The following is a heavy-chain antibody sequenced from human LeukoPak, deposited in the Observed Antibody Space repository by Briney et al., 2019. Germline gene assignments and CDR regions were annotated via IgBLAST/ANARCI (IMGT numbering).Heavy chain of an antibody. D-gene: IGHD6-19*01. J-gene: IGHJ4*02. CDR3: ARHPSVAGTKGGFDH. Sequence: SETLSLTCSVSGGSISDSYWSWIRQPPGKGLEWIGKIHDSGITNYNPSLKSRVTFSVDTSKKQFSLNLSSVTAADTAVYYCARHPSVAGTKGGFDHWGQGTLVTVSS. CDR2: IHDSGIT. CDR1: GGSISDSY. V-gene: IGHV4-59*08.